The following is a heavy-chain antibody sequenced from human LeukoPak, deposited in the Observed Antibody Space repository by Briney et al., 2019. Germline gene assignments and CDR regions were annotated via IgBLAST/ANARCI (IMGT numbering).Heavy chain of an antibody. CDR2: IIPIFGTA. D-gene: IGHD6-19*01. V-gene: IGHV1-69*05. J-gene: IGHJ5*02. CDR1: GGTFSSYA. Sequence: SVKLSCKASGGTFSSYAISWVRQAPGQGLEWMGGIIPIFGTANYAQKFQGRVTITTDESTSTAYMELSSLRSEDTAVYYCAIGPEEQWLTGPGWFDPWGQGTLVTVSS. CDR3: AIGPEEQWLTGPGWFDP.